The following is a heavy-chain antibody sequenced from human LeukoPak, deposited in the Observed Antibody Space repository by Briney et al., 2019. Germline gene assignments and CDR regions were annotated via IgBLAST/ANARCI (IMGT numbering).Heavy chain of an antibody. CDR3: ARDGHYSIYELRFDY. CDR1: GFTFSSYW. CDR2: INQDGTEK. D-gene: IGHD4-4*01. Sequence: GGSLRLSCAASGFTFSSYWMSWVRQAPGKGLEWVANINQDGTEKYCVDSLKGRFTISRDNAKNSLHLQMNSLRAEDTAVYYCARDGHYSIYELRFDYWGQGALVTVSS. J-gene: IGHJ4*02. V-gene: IGHV3-7*01.